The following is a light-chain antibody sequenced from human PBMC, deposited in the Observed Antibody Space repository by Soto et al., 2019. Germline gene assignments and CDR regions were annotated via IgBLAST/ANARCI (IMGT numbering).Light chain of an antibody. Sequence: EIVMTQSPASLYVSPGERATLSCRAGQSVSSFLAWYQQKPGQAPRLLIYGASTRATGIPARFSGSGSGTEFILTISSLQSEDFAVYYCQQYDKSPPSLGGGTTVGIK. CDR2: GAS. CDR1: QSVSSF. CDR3: QQYDKSPPS. V-gene: IGKV3-15*01. J-gene: IGKJ4*01.